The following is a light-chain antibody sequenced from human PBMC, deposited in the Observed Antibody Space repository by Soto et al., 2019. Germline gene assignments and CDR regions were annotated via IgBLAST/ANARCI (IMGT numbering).Light chain of an antibody. CDR2: GGA. J-gene: IGKJ1*01. Sequence: TLSTLTMSEADERRAIXSFRASQSISVPLAWFQQKPGQAPRFLIYGGARGASSFPARFSRSGSGTDFTLTINSLQSEDFAIYYCQQYNRSPWTFGHGTKVHIK. V-gene: IGKV3-15*01. CDR3: QQYNRSPWT. CDR1: QSISVP.